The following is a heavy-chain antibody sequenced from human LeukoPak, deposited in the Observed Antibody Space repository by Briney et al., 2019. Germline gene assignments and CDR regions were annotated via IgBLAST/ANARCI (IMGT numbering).Heavy chain of an antibody. Sequence: GGSLRLSCAASGFTFSSYSMNWVRQAPGKGLEWVSSISSSSSYIYYADSVKGRFTISRDNSKNTLYLQMNSLRAEDTAVYYCAKRFFGVVIFKEYYFDYWGQGTLVIVSS. CDR2: ISSSSSYI. CDR3: AKRFFGVVIFKEYYFDY. D-gene: IGHD3-3*01. CDR1: GFTFSSYS. J-gene: IGHJ4*02. V-gene: IGHV3-21*04.